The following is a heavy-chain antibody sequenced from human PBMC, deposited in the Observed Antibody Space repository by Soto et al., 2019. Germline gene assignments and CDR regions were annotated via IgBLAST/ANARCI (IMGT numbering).Heavy chain of an antibody. CDR2: INWNGGST. D-gene: IGHD6-25*01. Sequence: GGSLRLSCAASGFTFDDYGMSWVRQAPGKGLEWVSGINWNGGSTGYADSVKGRFTISRDNAKNSLYLQMNSLRAEDTALYHCARVLEQRGGSYYFDYWGQGTLVTVSS. CDR1: GFTFDDYG. V-gene: IGHV3-20*01. J-gene: IGHJ4*02. CDR3: ARVLEQRGGSYYFDY.